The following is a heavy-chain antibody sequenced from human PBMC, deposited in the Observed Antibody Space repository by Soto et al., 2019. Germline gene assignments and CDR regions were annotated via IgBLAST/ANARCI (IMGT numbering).Heavy chain of an antibody. CDR2: SSGTGAGT. Sequence: EVQLLESGGGLVLPGGSLRLSCAVSGFTFSSYGMTWVRQVPGKGLEWVSFSSGTGAGTYYAVSVKGRFTISRDNSKNTLYLQMTILRADDTDVYYCAKVRRAGGNYGFYSDFWGQGALVIVSS. V-gene: IGHV3-23*01. D-gene: IGHD1-7*01. J-gene: IGHJ4*02. CDR1: GFTFSSYG. CDR3: AKVRRAGGNYGFYSDF.